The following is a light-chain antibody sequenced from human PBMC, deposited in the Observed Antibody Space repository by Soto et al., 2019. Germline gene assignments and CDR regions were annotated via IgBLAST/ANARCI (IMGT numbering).Light chain of an antibody. J-gene: IGKJ4*01. V-gene: IGKV3-20*01. Sequence: ELVLTQSPVTLSLSPGERVTLSCMASQSISNNHLAWYQQKPGQAPRLLIHGTSNRATGIPDRFSGSGSGTDFTLTFSRLEPEDFAVYYCEYYGTSITFGGGTRWIS. CDR2: GTS. CDR3: EYYGTSIT. CDR1: QSISNNH.